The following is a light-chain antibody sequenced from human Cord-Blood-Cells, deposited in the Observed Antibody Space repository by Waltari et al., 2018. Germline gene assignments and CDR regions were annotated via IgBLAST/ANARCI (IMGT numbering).Light chain of an antibody. Sequence: DVVMTQSPLSLPVTLGQPASISCRSSQSLVHSDGNTYLNWFQQRPGQSPRRLIYKVSNRDSGVPDRFSGSGSGTDFTLKISRVEAEDVGVYYCMQGTHWPPWTFGQGTTV. J-gene: IGKJ1*01. V-gene: IGKV2-30*02. CDR1: QSLVHSDGNTY. CDR3: MQGTHWPPWT. CDR2: KVS.